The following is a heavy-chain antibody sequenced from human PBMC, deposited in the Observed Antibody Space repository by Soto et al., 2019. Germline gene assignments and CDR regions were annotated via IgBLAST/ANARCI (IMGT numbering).Heavy chain of an antibody. CDR3: ARDPGTVPPYYLDH. D-gene: IGHD1-1*01. J-gene: IGHJ4*02. CDR1: GFSFSSYA. V-gene: IGHV3-30-3*01. Sequence: QVQLVESGGGVVQPGRSLRLSCAASGFSFSSYAMHWVRQAPGKGLEWVAVISYDGSNKYYADSVKGRITISRDKSENTLYLQMNSLSAEDTAVYYCARDPGTVPPYYLDHWGQGTLVTVSS. CDR2: ISYDGSNK.